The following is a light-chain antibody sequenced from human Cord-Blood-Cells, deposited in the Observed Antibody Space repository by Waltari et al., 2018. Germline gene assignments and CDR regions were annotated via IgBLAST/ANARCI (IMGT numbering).Light chain of an antibody. CDR1: SSDVGDYNY. J-gene: IGLJ2*01. V-gene: IGLV2-14*01. Sequence: QSALTQPATTSGSPGQSITISCTGTSSDVGDYNYVSWYQQHPGKTPKLMIYEVSNRPSGVSNRFSGSKAGNTASLTISGLQAEDEADYYCSSYTSSSTLVFGGGTKLTVL. CDR3: SSYTSSSTLV. CDR2: EVS.